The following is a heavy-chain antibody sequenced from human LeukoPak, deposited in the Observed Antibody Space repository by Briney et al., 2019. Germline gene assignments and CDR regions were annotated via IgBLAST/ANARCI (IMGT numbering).Heavy chain of an antibody. CDR1: GFTFSSYG. D-gene: IGHD6-13*01. CDR3: AKNQGVYSSSWTIDY. Sequence: GGSLRLSCAASGFTFSSYGMHWVRQAPGKGLEWVAVISYDGSNKYYADSVKGRFTISRDNSKNTLYLQMNSLGAEDTAVYYCAKNQGVYSSSWTIDYWGQGTLVTVSS. J-gene: IGHJ4*02. CDR2: ISYDGSNK. V-gene: IGHV3-30*18.